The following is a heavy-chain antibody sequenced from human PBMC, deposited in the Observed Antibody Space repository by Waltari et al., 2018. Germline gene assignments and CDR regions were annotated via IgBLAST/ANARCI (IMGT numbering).Heavy chain of an antibody. CDR3: ARGPTFLRYFDL. V-gene: IGHV4-34*01. CDR2: IHHSGVT. CDR1: GGSFSGNY. J-gene: IGHJ2*01. Sequence: QVQIHQRGAGLLKPSETLSLTCAVSGGSFSGNYWAWIRQPPGKGLEWIGDIHHSGVTNFNPSLKSRVTMSMDTSTDQFSLNLTSVVAADTAVYYCARGPTFLRYFDLWGRGTLVTVSS.